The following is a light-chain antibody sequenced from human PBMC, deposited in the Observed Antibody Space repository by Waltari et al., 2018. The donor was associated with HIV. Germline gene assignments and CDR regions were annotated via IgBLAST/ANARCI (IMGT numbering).Light chain of an antibody. Sequence: VVMTQSPSSLRVGIGQAGSISCRSSQSLESTDGNIYLNWFHQRPGDPPRRLIDKVSNRDSGVPDRISGRGSDTDFTLEISGVEAEDVGIYFCMQGTHFLTFGGGTKVEV. J-gene: IGKJ4*01. CDR2: KVS. CDR3: MQGTHFLT. V-gene: IGKV2-30*01. CDR1: QSLESTDGNIY.